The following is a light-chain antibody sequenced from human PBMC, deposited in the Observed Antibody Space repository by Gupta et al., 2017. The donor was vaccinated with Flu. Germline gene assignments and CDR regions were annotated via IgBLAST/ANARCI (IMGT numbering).Light chain of an antibody. CDR1: NIGSNS. CDR3: QVWDTRSDHPVV. CDR2: DVT. J-gene: IGLJ2*01. V-gene: IGLV3-21*03. Sequence: SYVMTQPPSVSVAPGKTARITCGGDNIGSNSEHCYQQKPGQAPVLVVYDVTDRPSGIAERFSGSNSGNTATLTISRVEAGDEADYYCQVWDTRSDHPVVFGGGTKLTVL.